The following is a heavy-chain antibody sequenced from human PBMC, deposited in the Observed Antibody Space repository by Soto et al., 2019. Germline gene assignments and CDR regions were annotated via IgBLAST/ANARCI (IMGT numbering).Heavy chain of an antibody. V-gene: IGHV1-8*01. CDR2: MNPNTGNS. CDR1: GYTFTSSD. J-gene: IGHJ4*02. D-gene: IGHD1-26*01. CDR3: VADPVGALGY. Sequence: ASVKVSCKASGYTFTSSDINWVRQAPGQGLEWMGWMNPNTGNSGFAQKFQGRVTMTSDTSISTAYMELSSLRSEDSAVYYCVADPVGALGYWGQGTLVTVSS.